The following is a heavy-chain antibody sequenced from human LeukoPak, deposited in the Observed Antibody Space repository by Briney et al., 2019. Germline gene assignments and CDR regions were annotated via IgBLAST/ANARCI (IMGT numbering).Heavy chain of an antibody. Sequence: GGSLRLSCAASGFTFSSYWMHWVRQAPGKGLEWVSYISSSSSTIYYADSVKGRFTISRDNAKNSLYLQMSSLRAEDTAVYYCARGGGRGSFGYWGQGTLVTVSS. V-gene: IGHV3-48*04. CDR3: ARGGGRGSFGY. CDR2: ISSSSSTI. CDR1: GFTFSSYW. J-gene: IGHJ4*02. D-gene: IGHD3-16*01.